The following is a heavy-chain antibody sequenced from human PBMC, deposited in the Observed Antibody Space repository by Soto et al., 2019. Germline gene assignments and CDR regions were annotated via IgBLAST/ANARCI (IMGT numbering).Heavy chain of an antibody. V-gene: IGHV1-3*01. Sequence: XSVKVSLDASGYTFASYAMHVLHHTPGQRLEWMGWINAGNGNTKYSQKFQGRVTITRDTSASTAYMELSSLRYEDMAVYYCARCGLYSSSWQFDYWGQGTLVTVSS. D-gene: IGHD6-13*01. J-gene: IGHJ4*02. CDR2: INAGNGNT. CDR1: GYTFASYA. CDR3: ARCGLYSSSWQFDY.